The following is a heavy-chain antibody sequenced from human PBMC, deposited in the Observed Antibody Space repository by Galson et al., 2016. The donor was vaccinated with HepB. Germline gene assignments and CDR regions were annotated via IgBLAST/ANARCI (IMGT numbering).Heavy chain of an antibody. CDR2: ITAGGNTI. CDR1: EFSFRSYN. J-gene: IGHJ4*02. D-gene: IGHD3-22*01. CDR3: ARAGVAYETSGYFYGQLDY. Sequence: SLRLSCAASEFSFRSYNMNWVRQAPGKGLAWLSSITAGGNTIYYADSVKGRFTISRDNAKRSLYLQMNSLRDDDTAVYFCARAGVAYETSGYFYGQLDYWGQGTLVIVSS. V-gene: IGHV3-48*02.